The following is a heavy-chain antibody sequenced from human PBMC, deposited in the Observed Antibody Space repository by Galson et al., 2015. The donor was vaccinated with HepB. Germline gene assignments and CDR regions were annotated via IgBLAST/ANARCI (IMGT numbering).Heavy chain of an antibody. Sequence: SVKVSCKASGGTFSSYAISWVRQAPGQGLEWMGGIIPIFGTANYAQKFQGRVTITADKSTSTAYMELSSLRSEDTAVYYCARVDVDIVATITPHLYGMDVWGQGTTVTVSS. CDR2: IIPIFGTA. V-gene: IGHV1-69*06. J-gene: IGHJ6*02. D-gene: IGHD5-12*01. CDR3: ARVDVDIVATITPHLYGMDV. CDR1: GGTFSSYA.